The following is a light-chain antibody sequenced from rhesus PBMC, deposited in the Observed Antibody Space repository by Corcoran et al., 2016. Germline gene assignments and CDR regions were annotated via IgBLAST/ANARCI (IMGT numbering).Light chain of an antibody. CDR2: KAS. V-gene: IGKV1-21*01. Sequence: DIQMTQSPSSLSASVGDRVTITCRASQGISSWLAWYQQKPGKALKVLIYKASSLQSGDPSRLSGSGSRTDFTLTISSLQPEDFATYYGQQYNSAPLTFGGGTKVEIK. J-gene: IGKJ4*01. CDR3: QQYNSAPLT. CDR1: QGISSW.